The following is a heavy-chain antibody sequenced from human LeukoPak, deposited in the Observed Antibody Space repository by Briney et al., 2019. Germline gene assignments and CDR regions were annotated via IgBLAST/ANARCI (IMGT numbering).Heavy chain of an antibody. J-gene: IGHJ6*02. CDR2: IYHSGST. CDR1: GYSISSGYY. D-gene: IGHD2-21*02. Sequence: SETLSLTCTVSGYSISSGYYWGWIRQPPGKGLEWIGSIYHSGSTYYNPSLKSRVTISVDTSKNQFSLKLSSVTAADTAVYYCARDRDDYYYGMDVWGQGTMVTVSS. V-gene: IGHV4-38-2*02. CDR3: ARDRDDYYYGMDV.